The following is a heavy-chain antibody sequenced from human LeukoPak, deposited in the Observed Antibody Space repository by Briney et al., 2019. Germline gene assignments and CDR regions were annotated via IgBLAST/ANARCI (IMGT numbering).Heavy chain of an antibody. J-gene: IGHJ4*02. CDR1: GFTLNSYE. Sequence: PGGSLRLSCAASGFTLNSYEMNWVRQAPGKGLEWVSYISSSGSTIYYADSVKGRFTISRDNSKNTLYLQMNSLRAEDTAVYYCAKNQDWPGGGLDYWGQGTLVTVSS. CDR2: ISSSGSTI. V-gene: IGHV3-48*03. CDR3: AKNQDWPGGGLDY. D-gene: IGHD3-9*01.